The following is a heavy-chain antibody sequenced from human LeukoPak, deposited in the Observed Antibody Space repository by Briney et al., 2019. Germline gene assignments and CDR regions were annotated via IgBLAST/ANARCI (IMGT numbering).Heavy chain of an antibody. V-gene: IGHV4-61*02. CDR1: GGFISSGSYY. D-gene: IGHD3-10*01. J-gene: IGHJ4*02. Sequence: PSETLSFNCTVSGGFISSGSYYWSWIRQPAGKGLEWIGRIYTSGSTNYNPSLKSRVTISVDTSKNQFSLKLSSVTAADTAVYYCARTVRHYYGSGPLDYWGQGTLVTVSS. CDR3: ARTVRHYYGSGPLDY. CDR2: IYTSGST.